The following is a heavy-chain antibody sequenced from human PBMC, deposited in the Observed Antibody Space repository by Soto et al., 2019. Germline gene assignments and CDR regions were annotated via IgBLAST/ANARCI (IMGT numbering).Heavy chain of an antibody. D-gene: IGHD6-13*01. CDR1: GFTFTSYG. CDR2: IWYDGSNK. CDR3: ARSIAAAARYYYYGMDV. Sequence: GTLRLSCAASGFTFTSYGMHWVRQAPGKGLEWVAVIWYDGSNKYYADSVKGRFTISRDNSKNTLYLQMNSLRAEDTAVYYCARSIAAAARYYYYGMDVWGQGT. J-gene: IGHJ6*02. V-gene: IGHV3-33*01.